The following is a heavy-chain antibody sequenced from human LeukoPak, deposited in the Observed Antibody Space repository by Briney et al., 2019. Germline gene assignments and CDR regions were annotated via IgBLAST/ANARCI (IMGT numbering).Heavy chain of an antibody. Sequence: GGSLRLSCAASGFTFSSYGMHWVRQAPGKGLEWVAVIWYDGSNKYYADSVKGRFTISRDNSKNTLYLQMNSLRAEDTALYHCAREGAAGGAYYFDYWGQGTLVTVSS. V-gene: IGHV3-33*01. CDR2: IWYDGSNK. CDR3: AREGAAGGAYYFDY. D-gene: IGHD6-25*01. CDR1: GFTFSSYG. J-gene: IGHJ4*02.